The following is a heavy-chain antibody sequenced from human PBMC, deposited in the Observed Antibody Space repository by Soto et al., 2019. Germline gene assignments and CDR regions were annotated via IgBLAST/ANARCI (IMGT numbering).Heavy chain of an antibody. CDR2: ISGSGGST. D-gene: IGHD6-19*01. CDR3: ATYNSGWQFDY. Sequence: GGSLRLSCAASGFTVSSNYMSWVRQAPGKGLEWVSAISGSGGSTYYADSVKGRFTISRDNSKNTLYLQMNSLRAEDTAVYYCATYNSGWQFDYWGQGTLVTVSS. V-gene: IGHV3-23*01. CDR1: GFTVSSNY. J-gene: IGHJ4*02.